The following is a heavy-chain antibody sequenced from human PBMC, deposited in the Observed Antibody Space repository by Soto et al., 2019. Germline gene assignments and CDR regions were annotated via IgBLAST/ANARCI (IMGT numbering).Heavy chain of an antibody. D-gene: IGHD5-12*01. CDR2: IYDSGSS. J-gene: IGHJ4*02. CDR3: AREKGYISGPKNFDY. V-gene: IGHV4-30-4*01. CDR1: GASISSGDYF. Sequence: SETLSLTCTVSGASISSGDYFWSWIHQSPGKGLEWIGYIYDSGSSYYNPSLKSRVTMSVDTSKNQFSLKLRSVTAADTAVYYCAREKGYISGPKNFDYWGQGTLVTVYS.